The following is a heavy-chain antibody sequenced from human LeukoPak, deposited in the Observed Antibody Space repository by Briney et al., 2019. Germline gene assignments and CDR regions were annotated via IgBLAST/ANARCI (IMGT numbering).Heavy chain of an antibody. CDR3: ARGRKWLQSPFDY. CDR1: GFTFSSYS. Sequence: TAGGSLRLSCAASGFTFSSYSMNWVRQAPGKGLEWIGEINHSGSTNYNPSFKSRVTISVDTSKNQFSLKLSSVTAADTAVYYCARGRKWLQSPFDYWGQGTLVTVSS. J-gene: IGHJ4*02. D-gene: IGHD5-24*01. V-gene: IGHV4-34*01. CDR2: INHSGST.